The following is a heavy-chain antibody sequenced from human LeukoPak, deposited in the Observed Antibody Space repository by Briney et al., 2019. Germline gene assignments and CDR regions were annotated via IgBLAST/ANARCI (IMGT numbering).Heavy chain of an antibody. Sequence: GGSLRLSCSAPGFVFSIYTIHWVRQAPGKGLEWVAVISYDGSNKYYADSVKGRFTISRDNSKNTLYLQMNSLRTEDTAVYYCARGPTYYDILTGYTIWGQGTLVTVSS. V-gene: IGHV3-30-3*01. CDR2: ISYDGSNK. CDR3: ARGPTYYDILTGYTI. J-gene: IGHJ4*02. D-gene: IGHD3-9*01. CDR1: GFVFSIYT.